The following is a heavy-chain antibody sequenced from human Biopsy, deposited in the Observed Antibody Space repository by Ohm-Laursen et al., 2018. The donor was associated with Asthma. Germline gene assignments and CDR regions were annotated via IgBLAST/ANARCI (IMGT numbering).Heavy chain of an antibody. D-gene: IGHD2-21*01. CDR1: GFTFADYG. Sequence: SLRLSCSASGFTFADYGMHWVRQAPGKGLEWVSGISWNSGSIGYADSVKGRFTISRDNAKNSLCLQMNSLRVEDTALYYCAKATLGDIGKDYWGQGTLVTVSS. CDR2: ISWNSGSI. J-gene: IGHJ4*02. V-gene: IGHV3-9*01. CDR3: AKATLGDIGKDY.